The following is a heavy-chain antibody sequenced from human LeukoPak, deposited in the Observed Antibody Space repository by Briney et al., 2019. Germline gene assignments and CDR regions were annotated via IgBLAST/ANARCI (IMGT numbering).Heavy chain of an antibody. J-gene: IGHJ4*02. CDR3: AKRGVVIRGLLVIGYHQEAYHYDF. D-gene: IGHD3-10*01. CDR1: GISLSNYA. CDR2: ISERGGST. Sequence: PGGSLRLSCVVSGISLSNYAMTWVRQAPGKGLEWVSYISERGGSTTYADSVKGRFTISRDTSLNTLYLQMHNLRAEDTAVYFCAKRGVVIRGLLVIGYHQEAYHYDFWGQGVLVTVSS. V-gene: IGHV3-23*01.